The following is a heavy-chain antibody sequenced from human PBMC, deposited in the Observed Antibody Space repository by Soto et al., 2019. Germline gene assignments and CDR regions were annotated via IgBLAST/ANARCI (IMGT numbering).Heavy chain of an antibody. CDR3: AKDLRYNWNPAAPGGLDY. CDR1: AFTFSNYA. V-gene: IGHV3-23*01. D-gene: IGHD1-20*01. CDR2: ISCGGAAP. J-gene: IGHJ4*02. Sequence: EVQLLESGGGLVQPGGSLRLSCEASAFTFSNYAMSWVRQAPGKGLEWVSAISCGGAAPYYVDSVKGRFTISRDNIKITLYLQMNNLRAEDTGVYYCAKDLRYNWNPAAPGGLDYWGQGILVTVSS.